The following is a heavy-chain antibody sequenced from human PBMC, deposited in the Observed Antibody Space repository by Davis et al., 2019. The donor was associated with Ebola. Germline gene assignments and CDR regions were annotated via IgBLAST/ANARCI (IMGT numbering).Heavy chain of an antibody. J-gene: IGHJ4*02. CDR2: IYDQST. D-gene: IGHD6-19*01. CDR1: GLTFSRLW. V-gene: IGHV3-53*05. CDR3: ATTQWLREFDN. Sequence: GESLKISCAASGLTFSRLWMHWVRQAPGKGLEWVSVIYDQSTAYADAVRGRFIISRDKSNNTLYLEMSSLRVDDTAVYYCATTQWLREFDNWGQGTLVTVSS.